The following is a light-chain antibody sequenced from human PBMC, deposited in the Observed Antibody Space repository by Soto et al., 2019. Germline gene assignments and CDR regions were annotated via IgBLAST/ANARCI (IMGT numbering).Light chain of an antibody. Sequence: QSALTQPASVSGSPGQSITISCTGSGSDVGAYNYVSWYQQHPGKAPTLMVFEVTNRPSGVSDRFSGSKSGNTASLTISRLQAEDEAVYYCSSYTSSSTPVVFGGGTKLTVL. CDR2: EVT. CDR3: SSYTSSSTPVV. V-gene: IGLV2-14*01. J-gene: IGLJ2*01. CDR1: GSDVGAYNY.